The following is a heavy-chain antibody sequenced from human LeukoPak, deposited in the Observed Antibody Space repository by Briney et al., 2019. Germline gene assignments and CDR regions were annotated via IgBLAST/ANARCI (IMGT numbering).Heavy chain of an antibody. CDR1: GFTLSTYV. V-gene: IGHV3-64D*06. J-gene: IGHJ4*02. CDR2: ISSNGDNT. CDR3: VRGTGY. Sequence: GGSLRLSCSVSGFTLSTYVMHWVGQAPGKGLEYVSAISSNGDNTYYADSVKGRFTISRDNSKNTLYLQMSSLRADDTAVYYCVRGTGYWGQGTLVTVSS.